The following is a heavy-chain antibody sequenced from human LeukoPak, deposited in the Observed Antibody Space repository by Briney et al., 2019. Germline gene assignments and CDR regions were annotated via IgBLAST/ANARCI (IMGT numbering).Heavy chain of an antibody. J-gene: IGHJ4*02. D-gene: IGHD6-19*01. CDR1: GFTVSSNY. V-gene: IGHV3-23*01. CDR2: ISGSGGST. Sequence: PGGSLRLSCAASGFTVSSNYMSWVRQAPGKGLEWVSAISGSGGSTYYADSVKGRFTISRDNSKNTLYLQMNSLRAEDTAVYYCAKDRRLAVAGTWGFDYWGQGTLATVSS. CDR3: AKDRRLAVAGTWGFDY.